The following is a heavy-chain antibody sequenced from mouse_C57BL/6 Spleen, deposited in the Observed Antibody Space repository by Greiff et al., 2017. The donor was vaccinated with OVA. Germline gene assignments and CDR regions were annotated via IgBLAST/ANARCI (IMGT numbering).Heavy chain of an antibody. Sequence: VQLKESGAELVKPGASVKLSCKASGYTFTSYWMQWVKQRPGQGLEWIGEIDPSDSYTNYNQKFKGKATLTVDTSSSTAYMQLSSLTSEDSAVYYCAILGSSYFYYAMDYWGQGTSVTVSS. D-gene: IGHD1-1*01. CDR2: IDPSDSYT. CDR3: AILGSSYFYYAMDY. CDR1: GYTFTSYW. J-gene: IGHJ4*01. V-gene: IGHV1-50*01.